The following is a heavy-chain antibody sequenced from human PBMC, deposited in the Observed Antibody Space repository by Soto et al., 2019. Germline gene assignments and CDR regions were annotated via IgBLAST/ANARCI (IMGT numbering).Heavy chain of an antibody. CDR1: GFTFTTYA. Sequence: EVQLLESGGDLVQPGRSLRLSCAASGFTFTTYAMTWVRQAPGKGLEWVSAISGSGGSTYYADSVKGRFTISRDNSKNTLYLQMNSLRAEDTAVYYCAKDKDTTFSPQDYWGQGTLVTVSS. CDR2: ISGSGGST. CDR3: AKDKDTTFSPQDY. V-gene: IGHV3-23*01. J-gene: IGHJ4*02. D-gene: IGHD2-15*01.